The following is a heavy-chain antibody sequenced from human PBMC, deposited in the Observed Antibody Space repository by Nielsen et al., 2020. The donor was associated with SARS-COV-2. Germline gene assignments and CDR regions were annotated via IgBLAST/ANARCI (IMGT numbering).Heavy chain of an antibody. V-gene: IGHV4-31*03. D-gene: IGHD3-10*01. J-gene: IGHJ5*02. CDR1: GGSISSGGYY. CDR3: AGTMVRGVTNWFDP. Sequence: SETLSLTCTVSGGSISSGGYYWSWIRQHPGKGLEWIGYIYYSGSTYYNPSLKSRVTISVDTSKNQFSLKLSSVTAADTAVYYCAGTMVRGVTNWFDPWGQRTLVTVSS. CDR2: IYYSGST.